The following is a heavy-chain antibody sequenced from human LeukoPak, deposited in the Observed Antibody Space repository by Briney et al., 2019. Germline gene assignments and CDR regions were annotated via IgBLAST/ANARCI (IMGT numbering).Heavy chain of an antibody. D-gene: IGHD3-10*01. CDR2: ISSSGSTI. CDR1: GFTLSSYE. Sequence: PGGSLRLSCAASGFTLSSYEMNWFRQAPGKGLEWVSYISSSGSTIYYADSVKGRFTISRDNSKNTLYLQMNSLRAEDTAVYYCAKLVLVGGGYFDYWGQGTLVTVSS. CDR3: AKLVLVGGGYFDY. V-gene: IGHV3-48*03. J-gene: IGHJ4*02.